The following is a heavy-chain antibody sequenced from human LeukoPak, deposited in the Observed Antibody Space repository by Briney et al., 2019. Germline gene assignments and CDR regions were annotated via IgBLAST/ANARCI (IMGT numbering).Heavy chain of an antibody. V-gene: IGHV1-3*01. D-gene: IGHD6-19*01. J-gene: IGHJ4*02. CDR1: GYTFTSYA. Sequence: ASMKVSCKASGYTFTSYAMHWVRQAPGQRLEWMGWINAGNGNTKYSQKFQGGVTITRDTSASTAYMELSSLRSEDTAVYYCARDLGSSGWFRFDYWGQGTLVTVSS. CDR2: INAGNGNT. CDR3: ARDLGSSGWFRFDY.